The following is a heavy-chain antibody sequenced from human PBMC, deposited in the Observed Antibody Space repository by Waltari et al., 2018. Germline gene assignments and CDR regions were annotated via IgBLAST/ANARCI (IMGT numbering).Heavy chain of an antibody. CDR2: IIYTGNT. CDR1: GDSISSGDYY. V-gene: IGHV4-31*03. D-gene: IGHD4-17*01. Sequence: QVQLQESGPGLVKPSQTLSLTCKVSGDSISSGDYYWTWIRQHPGKGLEWIGYIIYTGNTFYTPSLKSRVTISVDTSQNQFSLHLNYMTAADTAVYFCARFPRVTRSWYFDVWGRGTQVTVSS. CDR3: ARFPRVTRSWYFDV. J-gene: IGHJ2*01.